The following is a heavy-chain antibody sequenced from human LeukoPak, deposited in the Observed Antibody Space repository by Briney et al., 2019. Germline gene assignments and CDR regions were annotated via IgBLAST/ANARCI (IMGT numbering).Heavy chain of an antibody. CDR3: ARDQVYSSGTYLRYFQF. J-gene: IGHJ1*01. CDR1: GFTFSGYW. D-gene: IGHD3-22*01. Sequence: TGGSLRLSCVASGFTFSGYWMTWVRQAPGEGLEWVANIKQDGSEEYYADSMRGRFTVSRDNAKSSLYLQINSLRAEDTAVYYCARDQVYSSGTYLRYFQFGGQGTLVTVSS. V-gene: IGHV3-7*03. CDR2: IKQDGSEE.